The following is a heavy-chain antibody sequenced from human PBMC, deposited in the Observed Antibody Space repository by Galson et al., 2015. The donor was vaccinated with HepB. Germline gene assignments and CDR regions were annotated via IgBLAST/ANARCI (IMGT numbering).Heavy chain of an antibody. D-gene: IGHD3-16*02. J-gene: IGHJ4*02. CDR1: GFSLTTTGVG. CDR3: AYSSRRYYFDF. Sequence: PALVKPTQTLTLTCTFSGFSLTTTGVGVGWFRQPPGKALEWLALIYWDDDKRYSPSLKRRLTLSGDTSKNQVVLTVTNMDPVDSGTYFCAYSSRRYYFDFWGQGTLVTVSS. V-gene: IGHV2-5*02. CDR2: IYWDDDK.